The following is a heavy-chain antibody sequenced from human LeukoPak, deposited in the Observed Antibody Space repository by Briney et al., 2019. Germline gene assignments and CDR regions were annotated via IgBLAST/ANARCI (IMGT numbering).Heavy chain of an antibody. Sequence: SETLSLTCTVSGGSVSNSNYCWGWIRQPPGKQLEWIGSIDYSGSPLYNPSLKSRVTISVDTSKNQFSLKLSSVTAAGTAVYYCARPLDCNYGGTAFDIWGQGTMVTVSS. D-gene: IGHD4-23*01. CDR1: GGSVSNSNYC. J-gene: IGHJ3*02. V-gene: IGHV4-39*01. CDR2: IDYSGSP. CDR3: ARPLDCNYGGTAFDI.